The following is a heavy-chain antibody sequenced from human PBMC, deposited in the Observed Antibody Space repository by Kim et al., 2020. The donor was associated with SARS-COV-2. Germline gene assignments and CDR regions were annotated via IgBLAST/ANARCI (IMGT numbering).Heavy chain of an antibody. V-gene: IGHV3-23*01. CDR3: ANLWLIAVAGTGGY. J-gene: IGHJ4*02. Sequence: ADSVKGRFTISRDNSKNTLYLQMNSLRAEDTAVYYCANLWLIAVAGTGGYWGQGTLVTVSS. D-gene: IGHD6-19*01.